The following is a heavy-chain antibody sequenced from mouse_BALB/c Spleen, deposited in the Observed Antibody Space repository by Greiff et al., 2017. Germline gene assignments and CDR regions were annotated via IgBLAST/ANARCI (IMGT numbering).Heavy chain of an antibody. V-gene: IGHV14-3*02. Sequence: EVQLQQSGAELVKPGASVKLSCTASGFNIKDTYMHWVKQRPEQGLEWIGRIDPANGNSKYDPNFQGKATIAADTSSNTAYLQLSSLTSEDTAVYYCARTDWDGYAMDYWGQGTSVTVSS. CDR2: IDPANGNS. CDR3: ARTDWDGYAMDY. J-gene: IGHJ4*01. CDR1: GFNIKDTY. D-gene: IGHD4-1*01.